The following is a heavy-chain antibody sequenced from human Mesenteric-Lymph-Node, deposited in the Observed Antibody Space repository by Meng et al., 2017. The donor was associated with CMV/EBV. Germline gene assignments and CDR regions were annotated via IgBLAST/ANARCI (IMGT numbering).Heavy chain of an antibody. Sequence: GESLKISCAASGFTFSCCWMSWARQAPGKGLEWLANIKQDGSDKYYVDSVKGRFTISRDNAKNSLYLQMNSLTVDDTALYYCALMAYSSSSGSFDIWGQGTMVTVSS. D-gene: IGHD6-6*01. V-gene: IGHV3-7*01. J-gene: IGHJ3*02. CDR3: ALMAYSSSSGSFDI. CDR1: GFTFSCCW. CDR2: IKQDGSDK.